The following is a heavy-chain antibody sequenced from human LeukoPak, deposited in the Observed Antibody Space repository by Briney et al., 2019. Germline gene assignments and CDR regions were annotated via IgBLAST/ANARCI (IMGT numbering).Heavy chain of an antibody. J-gene: IGHJ6*04. Sequence: SENLSLTCTVSGGSLNGYYWGWIRQPPGKGLESIGYIHSSEGTAHNASLKSRLTISLDTSKNQFSLTLSSVTAADTAVYYCARHVYGEGMVVWGKGTTVTVSS. V-gene: IGHV4-59*08. CDR2: IHSSEGT. CDR1: GGSLNGYY. CDR3: ARHVYGEGMVV. D-gene: IGHD4-17*01.